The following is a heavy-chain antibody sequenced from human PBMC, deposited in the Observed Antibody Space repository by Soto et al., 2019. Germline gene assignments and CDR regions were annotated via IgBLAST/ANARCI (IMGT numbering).Heavy chain of an antibody. CDR1: GGSISSYY. CDR3: ARVATYGDCAFDI. D-gene: IGHD4-17*01. V-gene: IGHV4-59*01. J-gene: IGHJ3*02. CDR2: IYYSGSI. Sequence: SETLSLTCTVSGGSISSYYWSWIRQPPGKGLEWIGYIYYSGSINYNPSLKSRVTISVDTSKNQFSLKLSSVTAADTAVYYCARVATYGDCAFDIWGQGTMVTVSS.